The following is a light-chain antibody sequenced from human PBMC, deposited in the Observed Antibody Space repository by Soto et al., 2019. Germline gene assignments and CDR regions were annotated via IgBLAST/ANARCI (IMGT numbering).Light chain of an antibody. CDR2: EVN. J-gene: IGLJ1*01. CDR3: TSYTSSDTLYV. CDR1: RSDIGAYNY. V-gene: IGLV2-14*01. Sequence: QSVLTQPASVSGSPVQSITISCTGTRSDIGAYNYVSWYQRHPGKAPQLLIYEVNSRPSGVSNRFSGSKSGNTASLTISGLQPEDEADYYCTSYTSSDTLYVFGSGTKVTVL.